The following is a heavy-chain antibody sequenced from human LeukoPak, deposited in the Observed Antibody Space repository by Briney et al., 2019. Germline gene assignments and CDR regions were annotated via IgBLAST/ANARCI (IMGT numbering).Heavy chain of an antibody. Sequence: SVKVSCKASGGTFSRYAISWVRQAPGQGLEWMGGIIPIFGTANYAQKFQGRVTITADESTSTAYMELSSLRSEDTAVYYCAFPADNWNGGNYYYMDVWGKGTTVTVSS. CDR3: AFPADNWNGGNYYYMDV. D-gene: IGHD1-20*01. CDR1: GGTFSRYA. CDR2: IIPIFGTA. J-gene: IGHJ6*03. V-gene: IGHV1-69*13.